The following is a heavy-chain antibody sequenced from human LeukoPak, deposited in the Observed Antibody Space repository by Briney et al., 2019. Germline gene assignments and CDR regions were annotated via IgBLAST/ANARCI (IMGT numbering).Heavy chain of an antibody. V-gene: IGHV4-39*01. Sequence: SETLSLTCTVSGGSISSSSYYWGWIRQPPGKGLEWIGSIYYSGSTYYNPSLKSRVTISVDTSKNQFSLKLSSVTAADTAVYYCARRRNYCSSTSCYLYYFDYWGQGTLVTVSS. J-gene: IGHJ4*02. CDR3: ARRRNYCSSTSCYLYYFDY. CDR1: GGSISSSSYY. CDR2: IYYSGST. D-gene: IGHD2-2*01.